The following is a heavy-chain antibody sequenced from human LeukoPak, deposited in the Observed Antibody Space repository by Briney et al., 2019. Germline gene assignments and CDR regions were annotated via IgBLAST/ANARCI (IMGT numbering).Heavy chain of an antibody. V-gene: IGHV3-49*04. J-gene: IGHJ5*02. CDR3: TRDSGEGLDP. D-gene: IGHD3-10*01. CDR1: GFTFGDYA. Sequence: GGSLRLSCTASGFTFGDYAMSWVRQAPGKGLEWVGFVRREADGGTTEYAASVKGRFTISRDDSKSVAYLQMNSLKTEDTAVYYCTRDSGEGLDPWGQGSLVSVSS. CDR2: VRREADGGTT.